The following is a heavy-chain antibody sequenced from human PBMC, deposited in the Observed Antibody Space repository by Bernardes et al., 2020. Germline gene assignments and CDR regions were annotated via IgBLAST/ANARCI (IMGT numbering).Heavy chain of an antibody. CDR1: GYTFTSD. CDR3: AREGVVVPAAIGGRAYYYGMDV. Sequence: ASVKVSCKASGYTFTSDINWVRQATGQGLEWMGWMNPNSGNTGYAQKFQGRVTMTRNTSISTAYMELSSLRSEDTAVYYCAREGVVVPAAIGGRAYYYGMDVWGQGTTVTVSS. CDR2: MNPNSGNT. J-gene: IGHJ6*02. V-gene: IGHV1-8*01. D-gene: IGHD2-2*01.